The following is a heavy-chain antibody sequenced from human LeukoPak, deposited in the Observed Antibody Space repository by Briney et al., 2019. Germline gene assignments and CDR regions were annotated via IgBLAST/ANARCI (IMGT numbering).Heavy chain of an antibody. CDR1: GFIFSNAW. D-gene: IGHD3-9*01. J-gene: IGHJ4*02. Sequence: GGSLRLSCAASGFIFSNAWMNWVRQAPGKGLEWVGRIKSKTDGGTTDYAAPVKGRFIISRDDSKDTLYLQMNSLKTEDTALYYCTTVYLTGEGNDYWGQGTLVTVSS. V-gene: IGHV3-15*07. CDR3: TTVYLTGEGNDY. CDR2: IKSKTDGGTT.